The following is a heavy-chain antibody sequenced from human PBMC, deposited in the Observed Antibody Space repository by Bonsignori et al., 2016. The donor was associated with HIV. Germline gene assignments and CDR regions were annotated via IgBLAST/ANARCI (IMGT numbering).Heavy chain of an antibody. CDR3: ARGPPYCSGGSCRAEYFQH. CDR2: INHSGST. Sequence: PGKGLEWIGEINHSGSTNYNPSLKSRVTISVDTPKNQFSLKLSSVTAADTAVYYCARGPPYCSGGSCRAEYFQHWGQGTLVTVSS. J-gene: IGHJ1*01. V-gene: IGHV4-34*01. D-gene: IGHD2-15*01.